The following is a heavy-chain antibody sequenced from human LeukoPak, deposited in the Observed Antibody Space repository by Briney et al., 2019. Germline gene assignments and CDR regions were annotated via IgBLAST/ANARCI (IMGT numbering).Heavy chain of an antibody. CDR2: IKGGGSEK. CDR1: GFTFSNYW. Sequence: RAGGSLRLSCAASGFTFSNYWMTWVRQAPGKGLEWVGNIKGGGSEKYYVVSVKGRFTISRDKTTNSLYLQLNSLRAEDTAVYYCARAAEQLVGVWAVYHYYYMDVWGKGTTVPVSS. V-gene: IGHV3-7*01. CDR3: ARAAEQLVGVWAVYHYYYMDV. J-gene: IGHJ6*03. D-gene: IGHD6-6*01.